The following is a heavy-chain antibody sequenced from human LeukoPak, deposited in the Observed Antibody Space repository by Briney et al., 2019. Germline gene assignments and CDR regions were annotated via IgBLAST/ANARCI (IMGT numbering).Heavy chain of an antibody. J-gene: IGHJ6*03. CDR3: AREYYYDTSGDRGYMDV. CDR2: IGISGSYI. V-gene: IGHV3-48*03. D-gene: IGHD3-22*01. CDR1: GFTFSSYE. Sequence: AGGSLRLSCAASGFTFSSYEMNWVRQAPGKGLEWVSYIGISGSYIYYADSVKGRFTISRDNAENSLYLQMNSLRAEDTAVYYCAREYYYDTSGDRGYMDVWGKGTTVTISS.